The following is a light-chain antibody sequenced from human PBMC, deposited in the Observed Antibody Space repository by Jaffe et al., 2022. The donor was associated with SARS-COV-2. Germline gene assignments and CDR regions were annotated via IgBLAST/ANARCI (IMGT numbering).Light chain of an antibody. CDR2: GAS. V-gene: IGKV3-20*01. CDR1: QSVSSSY. Sequence: EIVLTQSPGTLSLSPGERATLSCRASQSVSSSYLVWYQQKSGQSPRLLIYGASRRATGTPDRFSGSGSGTDFTLTISRLEPEDFAVYYCQQYGNSPLTFGQGTRLEIK. J-gene: IGKJ5*01. CDR3: QQYGNSPLT.